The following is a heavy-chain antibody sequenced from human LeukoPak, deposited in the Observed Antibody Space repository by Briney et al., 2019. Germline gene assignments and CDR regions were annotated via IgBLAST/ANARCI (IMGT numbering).Heavy chain of an antibody. D-gene: IGHD3-9*01. CDR2: IIPIFGTA. CDR3: ARSTGYFGNYFDY. J-gene: IGHJ4*02. CDR1: GYTFTSYA. Sequence: SVKVSCKASGYTFTSYAISWVRQAPGQGLEWMGGIIPIFGTANYAQKFQGRVTITADESTSTAYMELSSLRSEDTAVYYCARSTGYFGNYFDYWGQGTLVTVSS. V-gene: IGHV1-69*13.